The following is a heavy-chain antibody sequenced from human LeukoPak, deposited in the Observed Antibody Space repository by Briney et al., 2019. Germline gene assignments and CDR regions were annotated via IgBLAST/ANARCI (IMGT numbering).Heavy chain of an antibody. CDR2: ISAYNGNT. CDR3: ERDYDILTGYYYYYYGMDV. J-gene: IGHJ6*02. V-gene: IGHV1-18*01. D-gene: IGHD3-9*01. CDR1: GYTFTSYG. Sequence: ASVKVSCKASGYTFTSYGISWVRQAPGQGLEWMGWISAYNGNTNYAQKLQGRVTMTTDTSTSTAYMELRSLRSDDTAVYYCERDYDILTGYYYYYYGMDVWGQGTTVTVSS.